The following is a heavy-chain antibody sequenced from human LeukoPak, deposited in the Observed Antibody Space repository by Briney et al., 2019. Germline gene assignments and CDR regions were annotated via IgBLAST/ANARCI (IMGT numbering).Heavy chain of an antibody. CDR3: ARHRLIVAGTGTFDY. CDR2: INHSGST. CDR1: GGSFSGYY. D-gene: IGHD6-13*01. V-gene: IGHV4-34*01. Sequence: SETLSLTCAVYGGSFSGYYWSWIRQPPGKGLEWIGEINHSGSTNYNPSLKSRVTISVDTSKNQFSLNLSSVTAADTAMYYCARHRLIVAGTGTFDYWGQGTLVTVSS. J-gene: IGHJ4*02.